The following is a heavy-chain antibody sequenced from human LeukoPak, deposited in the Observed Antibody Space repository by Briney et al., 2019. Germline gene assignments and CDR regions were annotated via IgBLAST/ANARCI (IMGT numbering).Heavy chain of an antibody. CDR2: ISTSSLNTI. V-gene: IGHV3-48*04. CDR1: GFTFSSYA. J-gene: IGHJ4*02. D-gene: IGHD5/OR15-5a*01. CDR3: ARSLSTDFDY. Sequence: PGRSLRLSCAASGFTFSSYAMSWVRQAPGKGLEWISYISTSSLNTIHYADSVKGRFTISRDNAKNSLFLQMNSLRAEDTAVYYCARSLSTDFDYWGQGILVTVSS.